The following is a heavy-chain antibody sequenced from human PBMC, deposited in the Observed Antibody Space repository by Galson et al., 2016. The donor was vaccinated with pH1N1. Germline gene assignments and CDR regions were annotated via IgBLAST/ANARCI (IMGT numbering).Heavy chain of an antibody. J-gene: IGHJ4*02. D-gene: IGHD5-12*01. CDR3: ARDSEYSGHEGFH. Sequence: SLRLSCAASGFTFTSYAMHWVRQAPGKGLEWVAVILYDGTNEYYADSVKGRFTISRDKTQSTVYLQVNSLRTEDTDVYYCARDSEYSGHEGFHWAQGTLVIVSS. V-gene: IGHV3-30*04. CDR1: GFTFTSYA. CDR2: ILYDGTNE.